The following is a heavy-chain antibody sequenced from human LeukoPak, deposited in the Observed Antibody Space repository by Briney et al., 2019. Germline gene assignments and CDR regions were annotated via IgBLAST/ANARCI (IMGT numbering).Heavy chain of an antibody. D-gene: IGHD5/OR15-5a*01. CDR2: IYYSGST. Sequence: SQTLSLTCTVSGGSISSGGYYWSWIRQHPGKGLEWIGYIYYSGSTYYNPSLKSRVTISVDTSKNQFSLRLSSVTAADTAVYYCARVYRYWFDPWGQGTLVTVSS. CDR3: ARVYRYWFDP. J-gene: IGHJ5*02. V-gene: IGHV4-31*03. CDR1: GGSISSGGYY.